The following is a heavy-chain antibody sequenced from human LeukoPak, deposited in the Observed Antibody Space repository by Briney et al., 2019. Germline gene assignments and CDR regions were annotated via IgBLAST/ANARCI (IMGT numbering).Heavy chain of an antibody. CDR3: ASAYSSSSFADY. D-gene: IGHD6-6*01. CDR1: GGSFSGYY. CDR2: INHSGST. J-gene: IGHJ4*02. Sequence: SETLSLTCAAYGGSFSGYYWSWIRQPPGKGLEWIGEINHSGSTNYNPSLKSRVTISVDTSKNQFSLKLSSVTAADTAVYYCASAYSSSSFADYWGQGTLVTVSS. V-gene: IGHV4-34*01.